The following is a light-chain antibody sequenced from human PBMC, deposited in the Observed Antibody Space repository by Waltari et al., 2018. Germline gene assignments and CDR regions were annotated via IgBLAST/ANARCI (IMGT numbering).Light chain of an antibody. Sequence: QSALTQPASVSGSPGQSITISCPGTSNDVGGYKYVPWYQQHPGKAPKVLIYDVNNRPSGVSNRFSGSKSGNTASLTISGLQAEDEADYFCSSYTSSTSVIFGGGTKVTVL. J-gene: IGLJ2*01. CDR2: DVN. CDR1: SNDVGGYKY. V-gene: IGLV2-14*03. CDR3: SSYTSSTSVI.